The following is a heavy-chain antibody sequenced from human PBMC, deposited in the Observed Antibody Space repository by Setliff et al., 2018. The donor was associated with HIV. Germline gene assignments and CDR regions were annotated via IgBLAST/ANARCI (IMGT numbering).Heavy chain of an antibody. CDR3: ARRAGSDYFTRFDY. D-gene: IGHD3-10*01. J-gene: IGHJ4*02. V-gene: IGHV4-34*01. CDR1: GGSFSGYY. CDR2: INHSGST. Sequence: PSETLSLTCAVYGGSFSGYYWSWIRQSPGKGLEWIGEINHSGSTNYNPSLKSRVTILGDTSKNQFSLKSSSVTAADTAVYYCARRAGSDYFTRFDYWGQGTLVTVSS.